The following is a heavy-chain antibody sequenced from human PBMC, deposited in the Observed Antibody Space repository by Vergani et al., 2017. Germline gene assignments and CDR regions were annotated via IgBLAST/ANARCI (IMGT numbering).Heavy chain of an antibody. Sequence: QLQLQESGPGLVKPSETLSLTCTVSGGSISSSSYYWGWIRQPPGKGLEWIGSIYYSGSTYYNPSLKSRVTISVDTSKNQFSLKLSSVTAADTAVYYCARVGVDYYDSSGTYFDYWGQGTLVTVSS. V-gene: IGHV4-39*01. CDR1: GGSISSSSYY. D-gene: IGHD3-22*01. CDR3: ARVGVDYYDSSGTYFDY. J-gene: IGHJ4*02. CDR2: IYYSGST.